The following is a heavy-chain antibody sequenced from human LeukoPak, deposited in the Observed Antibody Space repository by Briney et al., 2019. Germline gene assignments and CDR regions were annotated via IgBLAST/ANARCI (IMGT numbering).Heavy chain of an antibody. J-gene: IGHJ3*02. CDR1: GYTFTSYY. V-gene: IGHV1-46*01. Sequence: GASVKVSCKASGYTFTSYYMHWVRQAPGQGLEWMGIINPSGGSTSYAQKFQGRVTMTRDTSTSTVYMELSSLRSDDTAVYYCARDTNDYYDSSGSDAFDIWGQGTMVTVSS. CDR3: ARDTNDYYDSSGSDAFDI. D-gene: IGHD3-22*01. CDR2: INPSGGST.